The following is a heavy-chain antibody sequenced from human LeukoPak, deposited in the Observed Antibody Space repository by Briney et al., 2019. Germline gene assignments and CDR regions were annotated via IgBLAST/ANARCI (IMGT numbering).Heavy chain of an antibody. CDR2: IIPIVGTA. CDR3: ARDRVGEAVIPVDY. J-gene: IGHJ4*02. D-gene: IGHD3-16*02. CDR1: GGTFSSYA. Sequence: SVKASCKASGGTFSSYAISWVRQAPGQGLEWMGRIIPIVGTANYAHKFQGRVTITTDESTRTPYMELNSLRSEYTAVYYCARDRVGEAVIPVDYWGGGSLLTVSS. V-gene: IGHV1-69*05.